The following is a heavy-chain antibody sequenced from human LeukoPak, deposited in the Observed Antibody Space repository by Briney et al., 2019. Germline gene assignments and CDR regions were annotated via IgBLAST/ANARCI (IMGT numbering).Heavy chain of an antibody. D-gene: IGHD2-2*01. J-gene: IGHJ4*02. CDR1: GFTFSDVW. Sequence: GGSLRLSCVGSGFTFSDVWMNWVRQAPGKGLEWVGRIKSKTVGGTTDYAAPVKDRFTVSRDDSKATLYLQMNSLKTEDTAVYYCTTDKCTYTTCYLTFWGQGILVTVSS. CDR3: TTDKCTYTTCYLTF. CDR2: IKSKTVGGTT. V-gene: IGHV3-15*07.